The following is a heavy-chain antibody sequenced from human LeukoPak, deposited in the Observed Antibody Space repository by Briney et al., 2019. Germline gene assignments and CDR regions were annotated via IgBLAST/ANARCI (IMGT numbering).Heavy chain of an antibody. Sequence: PGGSLRLSCATSGFTFSDHYMDWVRQAPGKRLEWVARTRTKAKDYTTEYAASVKGRFTVSRDESMHSLYLQMNSLKTEDTAVYYCARGPTVTFNYHYGMDVWGQGTTVTVSS. CDR1: GFTFSDHY. V-gene: IGHV3-72*01. CDR3: ARGPTVTFNYHYGMDV. D-gene: IGHD4-17*01. CDR2: TRTKAKDYTT. J-gene: IGHJ6*02.